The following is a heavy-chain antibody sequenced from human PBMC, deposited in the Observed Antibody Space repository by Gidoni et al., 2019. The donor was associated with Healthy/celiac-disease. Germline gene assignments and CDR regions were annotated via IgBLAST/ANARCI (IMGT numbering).Heavy chain of an antibody. CDR1: GYTFTSYG. Sequence: QVQLVQSGAEVKKPGASVKVSCKASGYTFTSYGISWVRQAPGQGLEWMGWISAYNGNTNYAQKLQGRVTMTTDTSTSTAYMELRSLRSDDTAVYYCARVRSGYPTYYYYYMDVWGKGTTVTVSS. D-gene: IGHD5-12*01. J-gene: IGHJ6*03. CDR2: ISAYNGNT. V-gene: IGHV1-18*01. CDR3: ARVRSGYPTYYYYYMDV.